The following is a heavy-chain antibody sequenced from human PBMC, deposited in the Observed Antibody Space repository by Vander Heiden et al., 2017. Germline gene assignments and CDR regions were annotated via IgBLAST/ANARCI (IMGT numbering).Heavy chain of an antibody. CDR1: GFTFRDYS. D-gene: IGHD5-18*01. CDR2: ISSSGSTI. Sequence: QVQLVESRGGLVRPGGYLRLPCAASGFTFRDYSSIWIRQAPGKGLEWVSYISSSGSTIYYAESVKGRFTISRDNAKNSLYLQMNSLRAEDTAVYECGGGYSYGGRDAYDIWGQGRMVAVAS. V-gene: IGHV3-11*01. CDR3: GGGYSYGGRDAYDI. J-gene: IGHJ3*02.